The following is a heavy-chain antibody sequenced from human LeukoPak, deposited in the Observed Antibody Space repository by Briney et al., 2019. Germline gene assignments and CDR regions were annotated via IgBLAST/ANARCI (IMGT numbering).Heavy chain of an antibody. Sequence: GGSLRLSCAASGFTFSDYYMSWIRQAPGKGLEWVSYISSSGSTIYYADSVKGRFTISRDNAKNSLYLQMNSLRAEDTAVYYCARDTHYYDFWSGYYNWFDPWGQGTLVTVSS. J-gene: IGHJ5*02. V-gene: IGHV3-11*01. CDR2: ISSSGSTI. D-gene: IGHD3-3*01. CDR1: GFTFSDYY. CDR3: ARDTHYYDFWSGYYNWFDP.